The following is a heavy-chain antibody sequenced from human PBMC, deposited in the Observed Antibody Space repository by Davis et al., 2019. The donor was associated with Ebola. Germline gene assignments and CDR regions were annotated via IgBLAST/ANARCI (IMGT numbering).Heavy chain of an antibody. CDR1: GVSISDGRFH. CDR2: FRHGGRT. CDR3: ARHAAYCDPATCFSFDD. Sequence: SETLSLTCTVSGVSISDGRFHWGWVRQPPGKGLEWIASFRHGGRTYCNSSLESRLTVSADTSSNQVSLKLSSVTAADTALYFCARHAAYCDPATCFSFDDWGQGTLVTVSS. V-gene: IGHV4-39*01. D-gene: IGHD2-21*01. J-gene: IGHJ4*02.